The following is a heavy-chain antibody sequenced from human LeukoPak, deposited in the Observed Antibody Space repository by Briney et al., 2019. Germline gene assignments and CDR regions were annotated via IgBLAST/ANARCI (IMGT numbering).Heavy chain of an antibody. J-gene: IGHJ4*02. CDR3: AEEFDSGGYGANFDS. Sequence: GGSLRLSCTGSKFTFSNYGMQWVRQAPGKGLEWVAVVSAHGTTKYYADSVKGRFTISRDNSRNTMYLQMNSLRAEDTAVYYCAEEFDSGGYGANFDSWGQGTLVTVSS. D-gene: IGHD3-10*01. V-gene: IGHV3-30*18. CDR1: KFTFSNYG. CDR2: VSAHGTTK.